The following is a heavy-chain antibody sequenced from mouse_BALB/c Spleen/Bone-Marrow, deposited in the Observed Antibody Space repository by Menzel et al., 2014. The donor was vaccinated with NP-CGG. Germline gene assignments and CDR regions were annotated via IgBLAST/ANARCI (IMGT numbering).Heavy chain of an antibody. V-gene: IGHV5-17*02. D-gene: IGHD2-10*02. CDR3: VRSYDSYAMAF. Sequence: DVKLVESGGGLAQPGGSRKLSCAASGFTFSSFGMHWVRQAPEKGLEWVAYISSGSSTIYYADTVKGRFTISRDNPKNTLFLQMTSLRSEDTAMYYCVRSYDSYAMAFWGQGTSVTVSS. J-gene: IGHJ4*01. CDR1: GFTFSSFG. CDR2: ISSGSSTI.